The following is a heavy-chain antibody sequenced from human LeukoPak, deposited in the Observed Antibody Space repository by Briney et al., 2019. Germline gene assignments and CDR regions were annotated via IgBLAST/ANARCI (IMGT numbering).Heavy chain of an antibody. J-gene: IGHJ2*01. CDR3: ARQNRRWYFDL. CDR2: IYSSVST. CDR1: GGSISSGDYY. V-gene: IGHV4-30-4*08. D-gene: IGHD1/OR15-1a*01. Sequence: TSETLSLTCTVSGGSISSGDYYWSWVRQPPGKGLEWIGYIYSSVSTYYNPSLKSRIIISVDTSNNQFSLKLTSLIAADTAVYYCARQNRRWYFDLWGRGTLVTVSS.